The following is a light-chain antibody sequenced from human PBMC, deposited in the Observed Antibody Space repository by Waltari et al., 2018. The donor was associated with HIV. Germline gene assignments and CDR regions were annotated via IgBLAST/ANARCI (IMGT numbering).Light chain of an antibody. CDR2: GSN. CDR1: SSNIGSNY. V-gene: IGLV1-47*01. Sequence: QSVLTQSPSASGTPGQRVTISCSGSSSNIGSNYVYWYQQLPGTAPKLLLYGSNQRPPGVPDRFSGSKSGTSASLAISGLRSEDEADYYCAAWDDSLSGRVFGGGTKLTVL. J-gene: IGLJ3*02. CDR3: AAWDDSLSGRV.